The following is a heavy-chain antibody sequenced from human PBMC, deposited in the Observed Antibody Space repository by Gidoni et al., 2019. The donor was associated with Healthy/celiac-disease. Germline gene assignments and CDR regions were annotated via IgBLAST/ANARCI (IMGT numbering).Heavy chain of an antibody. V-gene: IGHV4-30-2*01. CDR1: GGSISSGGYS. CDR2: IYHSGST. J-gene: IGHJ3*02. Sequence: QLQLQESGSGLVKPSQTLSLTCAVSGGSISSGGYSWSWIRQPPGKGLEWIGYIYHSGSTYYNPSLKSRVTISVDRSKNQFSLKLSSVTAADTAVYYCARVVGIAAAGFDAFDIWGQGTMVTVSS. CDR3: ARVVGIAAAGFDAFDI. D-gene: IGHD6-13*01.